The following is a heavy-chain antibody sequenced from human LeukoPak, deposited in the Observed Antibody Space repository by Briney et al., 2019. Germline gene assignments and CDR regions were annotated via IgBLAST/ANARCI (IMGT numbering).Heavy chain of an antibody. D-gene: IGHD6-19*01. J-gene: IGHJ4*02. CDR3: ARDNIAVAGVTDY. V-gene: IGHV3-21*01. CDR1: GFTLSSYS. Sequence: GGSLRLSCAASGFTLSSYSMNWVRQAPGKGLEWVSSISSSSSYIYYADSVKGRFTISRHNAKNSLYLQMNSLRAEDTAVYYCARDNIAVAGVTDYWGQGTLVTVSS. CDR2: ISSSSSYI.